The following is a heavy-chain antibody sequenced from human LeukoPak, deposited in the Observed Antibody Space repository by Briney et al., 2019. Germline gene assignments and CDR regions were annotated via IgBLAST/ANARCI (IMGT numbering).Heavy chain of an antibody. Sequence: SETLSLTCSVSDYYISSGYYWGWLRQPPGKGLEWIGSIYYSGSTYYNPSLKSRVTISVDTSKNQFSLKLSSVTAADTAVYYCARDPSGSPRPFGYWGQGTLVTVSS. D-gene: IGHD1-26*01. V-gene: IGHV4-38-2*02. CDR1: DYYISSGYY. CDR3: ARDPSGSPRPFGY. J-gene: IGHJ4*02. CDR2: IYYSGST.